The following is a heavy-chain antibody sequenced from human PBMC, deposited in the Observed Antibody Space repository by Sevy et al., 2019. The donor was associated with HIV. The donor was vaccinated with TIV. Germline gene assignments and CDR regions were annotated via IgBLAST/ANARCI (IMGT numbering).Heavy chain of an antibody. V-gene: IGHV3-11*01. CDR3: ARDLAVAGTGIDY. Sequence: GGSLRLSCVAFGFTFSDYYMSWIRQAPGKGLEWVSYISSSGSTIYYADSVKGRFTISRDNAKNSLYLQMNSLRAEDTAVYYCARDLAVAGTGIDYWGQGTLVTVSS. J-gene: IGHJ4*02. D-gene: IGHD6-19*01. CDR2: ISSSGSTI. CDR1: GFTFSDYY.